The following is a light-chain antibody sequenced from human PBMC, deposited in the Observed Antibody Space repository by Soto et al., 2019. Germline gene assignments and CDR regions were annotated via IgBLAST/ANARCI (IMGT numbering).Light chain of an antibody. V-gene: IGKV3D-20*02. Sequence: EIVMTQSPATLSVSHGERATLSCRASQSVSSSYLAWYQQKPGQAPRLLIYGASSRATGIPARFSGSGSGTDFTLTISSLEPEDFAVYYCQQRSNWPRTFGQGTKVDI. CDR2: GAS. CDR3: QQRSNWPRT. J-gene: IGKJ1*01. CDR1: QSVSSSY.